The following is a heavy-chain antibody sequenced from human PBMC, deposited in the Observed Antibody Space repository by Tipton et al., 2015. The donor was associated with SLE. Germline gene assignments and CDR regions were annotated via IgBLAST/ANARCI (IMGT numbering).Heavy chain of an antibody. CDR2: ISWDGGST. CDR1: GFTFDDYT. CDR3: AKDKGKGGPVDY. Sequence: GSLRLSCAASGFTFDDYTMHWVRQAPGKGLEWVSLISWDGGSTYYADSVKGRFTISRDNSKNSLYLQMNSLRTEDTALYYCAKDKGKGGPVDYWGQGTLVTVSS. J-gene: IGHJ4*02. D-gene: IGHD1-14*01. V-gene: IGHV3-43*01.